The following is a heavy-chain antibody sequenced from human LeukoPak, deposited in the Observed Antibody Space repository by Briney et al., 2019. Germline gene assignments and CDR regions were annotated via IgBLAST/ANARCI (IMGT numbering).Heavy chain of an antibody. Sequence: KPSETLSLTCTVSGGSISSYYWNWIRQPAGKGLEWIGRLYTSGSTDYNPSLKRQVTMSVDTSKNQFSLKLISVTAADTAVYYCAGDHPYCSRTSCTYYYYYMDVWGKGTTVTVSS. V-gene: IGHV4-4*07. CDR3: AGDHPYCSRTSCTYYYYYMDV. CDR1: GGSISSYY. D-gene: IGHD2-2*01. CDR2: LYTSGST. J-gene: IGHJ6*03.